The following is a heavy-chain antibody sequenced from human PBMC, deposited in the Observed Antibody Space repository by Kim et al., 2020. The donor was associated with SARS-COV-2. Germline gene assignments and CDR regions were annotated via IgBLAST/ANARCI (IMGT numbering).Heavy chain of an antibody. CDR3: ARLHGGTTRTFDY. CDR2: IYYSGST. CDR1: GGSISSSSYY. Sequence: SETLSLTCTVSGGSISSSSYYWGWIRQPPGKGLEWIGSIYYSGSTYYNPSLKSRVTISVDTSKNQFSLKLSSVTAADTAVYYCARLHGGTTRTFDYWGQGTLVTVSS. V-gene: IGHV4-39*01. D-gene: IGHD1-7*01. J-gene: IGHJ4*02.